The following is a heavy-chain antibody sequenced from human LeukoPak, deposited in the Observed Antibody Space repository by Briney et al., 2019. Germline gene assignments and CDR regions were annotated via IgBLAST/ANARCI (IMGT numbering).Heavy chain of an antibody. D-gene: IGHD5-12*01. CDR3: AREGYSGYEYRFDH. CDR1: GGSISSYY. V-gene: IGHV4-59*01. J-gene: IGHJ5*02. Sequence: SETLSLTCTVSGGSISSYYWSWIRQPPGKGLEWIGYIYYSGSTNYNPSLKSRVTISVDTSKNQYSLKLSSVTAADTAVYYCAREGYSGYEYRFDHWGQGALVTVSS. CDR2: IYYSGST.